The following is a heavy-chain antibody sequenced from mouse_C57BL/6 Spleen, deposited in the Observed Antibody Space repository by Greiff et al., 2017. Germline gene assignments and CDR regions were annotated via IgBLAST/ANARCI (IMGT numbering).Heavy chain of an antibody. D-gene: IGHD2-5*01. Sequence: VQLQQSGAELVRPGASVKLSCTASGFNIKDDYMHWVKQRPEQGLEWIGWIDPENGDTEYASKFQGKATIAAATSSNTAYLQLSSLTSEDTAVYYCTTRYSNYVAYGGQGTLVTVSA. CDR3: TTRYSNYVAY. V-gene: IGHV14-4*01. J-gene: IGHJ3*01. CDR1: GFNIKDDY. CDR2: IDPENGDT.